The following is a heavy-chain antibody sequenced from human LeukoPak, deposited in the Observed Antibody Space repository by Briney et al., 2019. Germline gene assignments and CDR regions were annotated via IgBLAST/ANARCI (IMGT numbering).Heavy chain of an antibody. J-gene: IGHJ4*02. Sequence: SETLSLTCAVYGGSFSGYYWSWIRQPPGKGLEWIGEINHSGNTNYNPSLKSRVTISVDTSKNQFSLKLSSVTAADTAVYYCARGGYSGYLTYWGQGTLVTVSS. D-gene: IGHD5-12*01. V-gene: IGHV4-34*01. CDR3: ARGGYSGYLTY. CDR2: INHSGNT. CDR1: GGSFSGYY.